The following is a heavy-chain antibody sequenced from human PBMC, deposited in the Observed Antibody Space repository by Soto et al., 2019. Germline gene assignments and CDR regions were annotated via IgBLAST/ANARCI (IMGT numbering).Heavy chain of an antibody. V-gene: IGHV1-18*01. CDR2: ISAYNGNT. J-gene: IGHJ2*01. CDR3: AGFFSCFVYHQYLHSFPTRRSSDL. CDR1: GCRHAGHG. D-gene: IGHD2-2*01. Sequence: GSALKVRWESWGCRHAGHGISWGRHAPGRALERMGWISAYNGNTNYAQKLQGRVTMTTDTSTSTASMELRSLRSDDTAVYYCAGFFSCFVYHQYLHSFPTRRSSDL.